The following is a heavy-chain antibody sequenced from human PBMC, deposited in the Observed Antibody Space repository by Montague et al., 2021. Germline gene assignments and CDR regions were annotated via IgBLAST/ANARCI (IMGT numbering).Heavy chain of an antibody. V-gene: IGHV4-31*03. D-gene: IGHD3-16*01. Sequence: TLSLTYTVSGGSINSGGYYWTWIRQHPGKGLEWIGYIYYSGTTYYNPSLKSRVTISVDTSKNQFSLKLSSVTAADTAVYYCARDQGGYFDYWGQGTLVTVSS. CDR2: IYYSGTT. CDR3: ARDQGGYFDY. CDR1: GGSINSGGYY. J-gene: IGHJ4*02.